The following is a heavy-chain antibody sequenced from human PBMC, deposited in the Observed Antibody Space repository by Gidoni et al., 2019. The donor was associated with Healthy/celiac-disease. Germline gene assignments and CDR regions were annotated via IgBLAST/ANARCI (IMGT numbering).Heavy chain of an antibody. CDR1: GFTFSGSA. D-gene: IGHD1-26*01. J-gene: IGHJ4*02. CDR2: LRSKATIYAT. V-gene: IGHV3-73*01. CDR3: TLLVGVHSWSPDY. Sequence: EVERVEAGGGLVQQGGSRKRSCAASGFTFSGSAMHLVRQPSGKGLEWVVRLRSKATIYATAYAASVKGRFTISRDDSKNTAYLQMHSLNTEDPAVYYCTLLVGVHSWSPDYWGQGTLVTVSS.